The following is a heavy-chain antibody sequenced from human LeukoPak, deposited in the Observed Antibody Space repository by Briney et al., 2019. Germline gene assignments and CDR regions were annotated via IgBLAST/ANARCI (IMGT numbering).Heavy chain of an antibody. CDR1: GGSISRSDYY. V-gene: IGHV4-39*07. CDR3: ARRDYGDYFDY. Sequence: PSETLSLTFTVSGGSISRSDYYWGWIRQPPGKRLEWIGSIFYSGTTFYNPSLKSRVTISIDTSKNQFSLKLSSVTAADTAVYYCARRDYGDYFDYWGQGTLVTVSS. D-gene: IGHD4-17*01. J-gene: IGHJ4*02. CDR2: IFYSGTT.